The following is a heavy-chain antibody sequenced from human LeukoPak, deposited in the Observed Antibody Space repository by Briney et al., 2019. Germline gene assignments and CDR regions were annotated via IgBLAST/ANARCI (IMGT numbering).Heavy chain of an antibody. CDR2: INPSGGST. J-gene: IGHJ4*02. V-gene: IGHV1-46*01. D-gene: IGHD6-25*01. CDR1: DYTFTNYG. Sequence: ASVKVSCKASDYTFTNYGIIWVRQAPGQGLEWMGIINPSGGSTSYAQKFQGRVTMTRDMSTSTVYMELSSLRSEDTAVYYCARARLVKIAAGGEGYWGQGTLVTVSS. CDR3: ARARLVKIAAGGEGY.